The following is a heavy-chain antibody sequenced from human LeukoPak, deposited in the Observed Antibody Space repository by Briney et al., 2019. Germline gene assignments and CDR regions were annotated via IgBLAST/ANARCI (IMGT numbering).Heavy chain of an antibody. Sequence: ASVKVSCKASGYTFTSYGISWVRQAPGQGLEWMGWISAYNGNTNYAQKLQGRVTMTTDTSTSTAYMKLRSLRSDDTAVYYCARAEYYYDSSGHSAWFDPWGQGTLVTVSS. CDR1: GYTFTSYG. CDR3: ARAEYYYDSSGHSAWFDP. CDR2: ISAYNGNT. J-gene: IGHJ5*02. D-gene: IGHD3-22*01. V-gene: IGHV1-18*01.